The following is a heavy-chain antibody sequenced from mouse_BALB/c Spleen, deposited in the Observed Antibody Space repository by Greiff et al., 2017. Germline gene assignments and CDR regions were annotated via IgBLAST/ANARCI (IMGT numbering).Heavy chain of an antibody. V-gene: IGHV6-6*02. J-gene: IGHJ4*01. CDR1: GFTFSNYW. Sequence: EVKLMESGGGLVQPGGSMKLSCVASGFTFSNYWMNWVRQSPEKGLEWVAEIRLKSNNYATHYAESVKGRFTISRDDSKSSVYLQMNNLRAEDTGIYYCTRKHYYYAMDYWGQGTSVTVSS. CDR3: TRKHYYYAMDY. CDR2: IRLKSNNYAT.